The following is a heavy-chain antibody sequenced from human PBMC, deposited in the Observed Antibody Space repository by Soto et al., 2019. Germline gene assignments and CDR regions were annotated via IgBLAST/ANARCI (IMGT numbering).Heavy chain of an antibody. Sequence: QVQLQESGPGLVKPSETLSLTCTVSGGSINSYYWSWIRQSAGKGLEWIGRIYSTGATNYNPALKSRVTMSVDTSKNQFSLRLPSVTAADTAVYYCAKAVGIRGVYNWFDPWGRGILVTVSS. V-gene: IGHV4-4*07. CDR1: GGSINSYY. J-gene: IGHJ5*02. D-gene: IGHD3-10*01. CDR3: AKAVGIRGVYNWFDP. CDR2: IYSTGAT.